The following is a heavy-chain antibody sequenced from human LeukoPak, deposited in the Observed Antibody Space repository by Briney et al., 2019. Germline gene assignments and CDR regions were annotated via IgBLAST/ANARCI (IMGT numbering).Heavy chain of an antibody. Sequence: GGSLRLSCAASGFTFSSYSMNWVRQAPGKGLEWVSSISSSSSYIYYADSVKGRFTISRDNAKNSLYLQMNSLRAEDTAVYYCARDGEAAAADCWGQGTLVTVSS. D-gene: IGHD6-13*01. V-gene: IGHV3-21*01. CDR3: ARDGEAAAADC. CDR2: ISSSSSYI. CDR1: GFTFSSYS. J-gene: IGHJ4*02.